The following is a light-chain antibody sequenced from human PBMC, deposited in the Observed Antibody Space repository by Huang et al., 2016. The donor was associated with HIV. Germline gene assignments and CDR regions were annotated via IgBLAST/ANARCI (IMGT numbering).Light chain of an antibody. CDR3: QQYGRSPNT. Sequence: EIVLTQSPGTLSLSPGERATLSCMASQSVSSSYLAWYQQKPGQAPRLLIYGASSRATGIPDRFSGSGSGTDFTLTISRLEPEDFVVYYCQQYGRSPNTFGQGTKLEIK. J-gene: IGKJ2*01. CDR1: QSVSSSY. CDR2: GAS. V-gene: IGKV3-20*01.